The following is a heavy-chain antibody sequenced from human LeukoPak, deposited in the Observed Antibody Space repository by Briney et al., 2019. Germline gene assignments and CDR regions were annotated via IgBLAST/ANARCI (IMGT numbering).Heavy chain of an antibody. CDR1: GFTFSSYA. CDR2: IDGSGGST. CDR3: AKDRRLPWDYFDS. J-gene: IGHJ4*02. V-gene: IGHV3-23*01. Sequence: GGSLRLSCAASGFTFSSYAMSWFRQAPGRGLEWVSAIDGSGGSTYYADSVKGRFTISRDNSKNTLYLQMNSLRAEDTAIYYCAKDRRLPWDYFDSRGQGTLVTVSS. D-gene: IGHD5-12*01.